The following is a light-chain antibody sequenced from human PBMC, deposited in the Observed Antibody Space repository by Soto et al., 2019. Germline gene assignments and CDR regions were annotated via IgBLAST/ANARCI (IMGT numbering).Light chain of an antibody. Sequence: EIVLTQSPGTLSLSPGERATLSCRASQSVSSSYLAWYQQKPGQAPRLLIYGASSRATGIPDRFSGSESGTDFTLTISRLEPEDFAVYYCQLGFTFGPGTKVDIK. CDR1: QSVSSSY. CDR2: GAS. J-gene: IGKJ3*01. V-gene: IGKV3-20*01. CDR3: QLGFT.